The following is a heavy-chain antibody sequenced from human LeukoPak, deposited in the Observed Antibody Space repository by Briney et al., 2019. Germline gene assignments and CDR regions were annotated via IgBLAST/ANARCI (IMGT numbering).Heavy chain of an antibody. CDR1: GFTFSSYA. J-gene: IGHJ4*02. D-gene: IGHD5-12*01. V-gene: IGHV3-30-3*01. CDR3: ARGALGYSGYDQTFDY. CDR2: ISYDGSNK. Sequence: GGSLRLSCAASGFTFSSYAMHWVRQAPGKGLEWVAVISYDGSNKYYADSVKGRFTISRDNSKNTLYLQMNSLRAEDTAVYYCARGALGYSGYDQTFDYWAQGTLVIVSS.